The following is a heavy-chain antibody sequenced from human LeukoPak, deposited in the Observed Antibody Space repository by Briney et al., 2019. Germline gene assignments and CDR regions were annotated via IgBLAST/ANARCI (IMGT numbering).Heavy chain of an antibody. CDR3: ARALGMTAVTGAHYGMDV. CDR2: IYYSGST. V-gene: IGHV4-39*01. Sequence: PSETLSLTCTVFGGSISTSSSYWGWIRQPPGKGLEWIGSIYYSGSTYYNPSLKSRVTISVDTSKNQFSLKLSSVSAADTAVYYCARALGMTAVTGAHYGMDVWGQGTTVTVSS. D-gene: IGHD4-11*01. CDR1: GGSISTSSSY. J-gene: IGHJ6*02.